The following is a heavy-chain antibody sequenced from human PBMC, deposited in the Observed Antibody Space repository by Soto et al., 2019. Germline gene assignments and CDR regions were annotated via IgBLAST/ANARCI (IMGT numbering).Heavy chain of an antibody. CDR3: ARDSPIGSTFSGYDAIDY. CDR1: GGTFSNDI. J-gene: IGHJ4*02. V-gene: IGHV1-69*08. CDR2: IIPLLDIA. D-gene: IGHD5-12*01. Sequence: QVPLVQSGAEVKQPGSSVKVSCKTSGGTFSNDIITWVRQAPGQGLEWMGRIIPLLDIANYAQKFQGRVTITADKSTSTAYMELNTLTSEDTAVYYCARDSPIGSTFSGYDAIDYWGQGTLVTVSS.